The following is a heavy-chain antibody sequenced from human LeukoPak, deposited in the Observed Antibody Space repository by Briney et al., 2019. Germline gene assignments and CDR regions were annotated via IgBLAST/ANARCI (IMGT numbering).Heavy chain of an antibody. Sequence: GGSLRLSCAASGFTFSSYGMHWVRQAPGKGLEWVAFIRYDGSNKYYADSVKGRFTISRDNSKNTLYLQMNSLRAEDTAVYYCAKTMIVALNDAFDIWGQGTMVTVSS. CDR3: AKTMIVALNDAFDI. CDR1: GFTFSSYG. CDR2: IRYDGSNK. V-gene: IGHV3-30*02. J-gene: IGHJ3*02. D-gene: IGHD3-22*01.